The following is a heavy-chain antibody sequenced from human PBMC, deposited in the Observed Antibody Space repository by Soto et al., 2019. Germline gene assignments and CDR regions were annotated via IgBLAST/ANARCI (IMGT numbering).Heavy chain of an antibody. Sequence: SATRSITCTVSGGSISSSSYYWGWIRQPPGKGLEWIGRIYSSGSTNYDPSLKSRVTMSVDTSKNQFSLKLSSVTAADTAVYYCARVRIAARTGAYGMDVWGQGTTVTVSS. V-gene: IGHV4-39*07. J-gene: IGHJ6*02. CDR2: IYSSGST. CDR3: ARVRIAARTGAYGMDV. D-gene: IGHD6-6*01. CDR1: GGSISSSSYY.